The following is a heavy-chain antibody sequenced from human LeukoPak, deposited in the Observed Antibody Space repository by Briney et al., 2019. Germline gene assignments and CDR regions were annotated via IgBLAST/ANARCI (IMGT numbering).Heavy chain of an antibody. V-gene: IGHV3-48*03. CDR1: GFTFSSYE. Sequence: PGGSLRLSCAASGFTFSSYEMNWVRQAPGKGLEWVSYISSSGSPIYYADSVEGRFTISRDNAKNSLYLQMNSLRAEDTAVYYCARDRTSSDYWGQGTLVTVSS. CDR3: ARDRTSSDY. D-gene: IGHD6-6*01. J-gene: IGHJ4*02. CDR2: ISSSGSPI.